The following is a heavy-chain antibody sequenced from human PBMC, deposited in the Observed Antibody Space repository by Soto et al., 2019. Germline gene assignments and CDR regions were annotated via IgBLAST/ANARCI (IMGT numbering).Heavy chain of an antibody. CDR2: IKEDGSEK. CDR3: ARSQWSASDL. J-gene: IGHJ3*01. CDR1: QLTFSPYY. Sequence: EGQLVESGGGLVQPGGSLRLSCAASQLTFSPYYMSWVRQAPGKGLEWVAHIKEDGSEKFYVDSVKGRFTISRDNAHNLLFLQLNSVGVEDTAVYYCARSQWSASDLGGQGTMVTVSS. V-gene: IGHV3-7*01. D-gene: IGHD3-3*01.